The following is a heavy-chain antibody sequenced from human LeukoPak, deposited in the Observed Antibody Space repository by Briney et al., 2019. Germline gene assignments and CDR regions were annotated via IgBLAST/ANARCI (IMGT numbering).Heavy chain of an antibody. CDR1: GFTFSSYA. Sequence: PGGSLRLSCAASGFTFSSYAMHWVRQAPGKGLEWVSSISSSSSYIYYADSVKGRFTISRDNAKNSLYLQMNSLRAEDTAVYYCARKDDSSGYYYTPPDYWGQGTLVTVSS. CDR3: ARKDDSSGYYYTPPDY. V-gene: IGHV3-21*01. CDR2: ISSSSSYI. J-gene: IGHJ4*02. D-gene: IGHD3-22*01.